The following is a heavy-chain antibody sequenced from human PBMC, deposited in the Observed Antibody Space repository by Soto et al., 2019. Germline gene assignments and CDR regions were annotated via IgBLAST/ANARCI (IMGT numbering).Heavy chain of an antibody. V-gene: IGHV3-33*05. CDR3: AKGLQDSGITIFGVPYIRVPLVV. CDR2: ITDDGINK. J-gene: IGHJ6*02. CDR1: ELAGRGYW. D-gene: IGHD3-3*01. Sequence: AGSLRLSCAASELAGRGYWRYCVRQVRGKGAGGVAVITDDGINKYYADSVKGRFTISRDNSKNTLYLQMNSLRAEDTAVYYCAKGLQDSGITIFGVPYIRVPLVVWGQGTPVTVSS.